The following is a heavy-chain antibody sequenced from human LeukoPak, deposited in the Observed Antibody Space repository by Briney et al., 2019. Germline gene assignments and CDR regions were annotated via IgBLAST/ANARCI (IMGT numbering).Heavy chain of an antibody. CDR2: ISGSGGST. Sequence: GGSLRLSCAASGFTFSSYAMSWVRQAPGKGLEWVSAISGSGGSTYYADSVKGRFTISRDNSKNTLYLQMNSLRAEDTAVYYCAKGTEHIVVVIAIRGAFDIWGQGTMVTVSS. D-gene: IGHD2-21*01. CDR3: AKGTEHIVVVIAIRGAFDI. V-gene: IGHV3-23*01. CDR1: GFTFSSYA. J-gene: IGHJ3*02.